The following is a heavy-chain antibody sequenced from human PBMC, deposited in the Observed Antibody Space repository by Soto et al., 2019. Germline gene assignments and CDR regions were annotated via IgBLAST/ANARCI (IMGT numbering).Heavy chain of an antibody. J-gene: IGHJ3*02. V-gene: IGHV1-69*01. CDR1: GGTFSSYA. CDR2: ITPIFRTA. CDR3: ARDRSITGTRGAFDI. D-gene: IGHD1-20*01. Sequence: QVQLVQSGAEVKKPGSSVKISCKASGGTFSSYAISWVRQAPGQGLEWMGGITPIFRTANYAQKFQGRVTITADESTSTAYMELSSLRSEDTAVYYCARDRSITGTRGAFDIWGQGTMVTVSS.